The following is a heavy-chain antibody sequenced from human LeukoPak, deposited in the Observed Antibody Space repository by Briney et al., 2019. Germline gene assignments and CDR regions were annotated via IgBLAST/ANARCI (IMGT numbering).Heavy chain of an antibody. V-gene: IGHV3-21*01. CDR1: GFTFIIYS. Sequence: PGGSLRLSRAASGFTFIIYSMNWARQAPGKGLEWVSSISSSSSYIYYADSVKGRFTISRDNAKNSLYLQMNSLRAEDTAVHYCARGRQKSSGYRYYFDYWGQGTLVTGSS. CDR3: ARGRQKSSGYRYYFDY. D-gene: IGHD3-22*01. CDR2: ISSSSSYI. J-gene: IGHJ4*02.